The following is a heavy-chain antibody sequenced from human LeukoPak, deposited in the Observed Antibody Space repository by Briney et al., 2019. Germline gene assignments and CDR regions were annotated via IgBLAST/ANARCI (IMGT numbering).Heavy chain of an antibody. J-gene: IGHJ4*02. CDR1: GFTFSSYN. Sequence: GGSLRLSCAVSGFTFSSYNMNSVRQAPGKGPEWVSGISGNGGNTYYADSVKGRFTISRDNSRNTMYLQMNSLRAEDAAVYYCAKAPVTSCRGAFCYPFDSWGQGTVVTVSS. CDR3: AKAPVTSCRGAFCYPFDS. V-gene: IGHV3-23*01. CDR2: ISGNGGNT. D-gene: IGHD2-15*01.